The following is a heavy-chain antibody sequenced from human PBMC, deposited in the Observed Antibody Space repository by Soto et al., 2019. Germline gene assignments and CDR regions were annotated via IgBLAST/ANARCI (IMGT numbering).Heavy chain of an antibody. D-gene: IGHD1-26*01. Sequence: GGSLRLSCAASGFTFSAYGMHWVRQAPGKGLEWVALISYDGSNKYYADSVKGRFTISRDNSKNTLYLQMNSLRGEDTAVYYCAKGIRYSLDYGVDVWGQGTTFTVSS. J-gene: IGHJ6*02. CDR2: ISYDGSNK. V-gene: IGHV3-30*18. CDR1: GFTFSAYG. CDR3: AKGIRYSLDYGVDV.